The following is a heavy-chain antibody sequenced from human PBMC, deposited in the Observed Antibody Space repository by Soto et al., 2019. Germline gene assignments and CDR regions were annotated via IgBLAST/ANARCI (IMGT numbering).Heavy chain of an antibody. CDR3: ARARDEWFGELGWWFDP. D-gene: IGHD3-10*01. Sequence: QVQLVQSGAEVKKPGSSVKVSCKASGGTFSSYAISWVRQAPGQGLEWMGGIIPIFGTANYAQKFQGRVTITADESTSTAYMELSSLRSEDTAVYYRARARDEWFGELGWWFDPWGQGTLVTVSS. V-gene: IGHV1-69*01. J-gene: IGHJ5*02. CDR1: GGTFSSYA. CDR2: IIPIFGTA.